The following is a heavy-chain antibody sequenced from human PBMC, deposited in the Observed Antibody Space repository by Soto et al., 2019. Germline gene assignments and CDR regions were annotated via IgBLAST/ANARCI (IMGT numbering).Heavy chain of an antibody. CDR2: ISAGGGST. D-gene: IGHD6-6*01. CDR3: AKEMHTSSPGMDV. CDR1: DFTFSTFA. Sequence: VQLLESGGGLVQPGGSLRLSCAASDFTFSTFAMSWARQAPGKGLQWVSFISAGGGSTYYTDSVKGRFTISRDNSKNTLYLQMSSLRAEDTAVYYCAKEMHTSSPGMDVWGQGTTVTVSS. V-gene: IGHV3-23*01. J-gene: IGHJ6*02.